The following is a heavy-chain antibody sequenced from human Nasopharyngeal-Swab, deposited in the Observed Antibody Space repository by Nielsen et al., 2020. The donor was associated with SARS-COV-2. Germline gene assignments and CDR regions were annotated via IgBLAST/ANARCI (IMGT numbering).Heavy chain of an antibody. CDR3: GRRGEGYGDYLDY. CDR1: GASISNDH. CDR2: IYYSGST. D-gene: IGHD4-17*01. Sequence: SETLSPTCSLSGASISNDHWNWIRQLPGKGLEWIGYIYYSGSTNYNPSLKSRATISVDTSKNQFSLKLSSVTAADTAVYYCGRRGEGYGDYLDYWGQGTLVTVSS. J-gene: IGHJ4*02. V-gene: IGHV4-59*08.